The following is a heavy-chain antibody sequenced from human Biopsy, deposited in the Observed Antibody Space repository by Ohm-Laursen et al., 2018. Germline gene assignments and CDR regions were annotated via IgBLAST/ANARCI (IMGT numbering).Heavy chain of an antibody. J-gene: IGHJ3*02. CDR1: GFSFSTYG. CDR2: IWYDGTNK. V-gene: IGHV3-33*06. CDR3: AKGRVGNSGSLDI. D-gene: IGHD1-1*01. Sequence: SLRLSCAASGFSFSTYGIYWVRQAPGKGLEWVAAIWYDGTNKYYAESVKGRLTISRDNSKNTLYLQMNSLRAEDTAIYYCAKGRVGNSGSLDIWGHGTMVTVSS.